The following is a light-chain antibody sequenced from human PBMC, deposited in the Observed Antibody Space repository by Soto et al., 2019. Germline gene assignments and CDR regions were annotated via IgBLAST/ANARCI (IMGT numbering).Light chain of an antibody. CDR1: DSVGST. CDR3: HHYHNWPWT. CDR2: DTS. Sequence: ETVMTQSPATLSVSPGERATLSCRASDSVGSTLAWYQQKPGQAPRLLMYDTSTRATGIPARFSGSGSGSEFTLTISSLQSDDFALYYCHHYHNWPWTVAQGTKVEIK. J-gene: IGKJ1*01. V-gene: IGKV3-15*01.